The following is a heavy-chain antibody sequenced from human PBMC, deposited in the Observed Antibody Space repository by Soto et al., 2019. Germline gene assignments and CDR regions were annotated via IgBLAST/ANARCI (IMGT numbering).Heavy chain of an antibody. CDR2: VSAYNRNT. CDR1: GYTFTNYG. J-gene: IGHJ4*02. V-gene: IGHV1-18*04. CDR3: ARERQYEPLLH. Sequence: QVQLLQSGAEVKKPGASVKVSCRASGYTFTNYGITWVRQAPGLRLEWMGWVSAYNRNTNYAQKFEDRVTMTTDTSTGTAYLELRSLRSEDTAVYFCARERQYEPLLHWGQGTLLTVSP. D-gene: IGHD3-3*01.